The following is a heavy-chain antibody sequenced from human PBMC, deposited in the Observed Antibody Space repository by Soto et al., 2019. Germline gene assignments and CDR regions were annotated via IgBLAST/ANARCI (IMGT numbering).Heavy chain of an antibody. V-gene: IGHV1-3*01. CDR3: ARRTLRESHFDY. CDR2: VNAASGNT. J-gene: IGHJ4*02. Sequence: QVHLVQSGAEARKPGASVNVSCMAYGFSLNTYVVQWVRQAPGQGLERMGWVNAASGNTQTTQKFQGRLTLTRDPYATTAYMELSSLRTEDTAIYFCARRTLRESHFDYWGQGTLVAVSS. CDR1: GFSLNTYV.